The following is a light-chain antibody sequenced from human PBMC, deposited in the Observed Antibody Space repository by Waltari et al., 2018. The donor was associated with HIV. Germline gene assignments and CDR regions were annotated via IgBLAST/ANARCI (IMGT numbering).Light chain of an antibody. V-gene: IGLV1-44*01. CDR1: SSNIGRNP. Sequence: QSVLTQPPSASGTPGQRVTITCSGSSSNIGRNPVNWYQHLPGTAPNILIYNNDLWPSVVHDRLSGSKCGTSASLALSGLQSEDGADDYCAAWDDSLNGLLFGGGTKLTVL. CDR3: AAWDDSLNGLL. CDR2: NND. J-gene: IGLJ2*01.